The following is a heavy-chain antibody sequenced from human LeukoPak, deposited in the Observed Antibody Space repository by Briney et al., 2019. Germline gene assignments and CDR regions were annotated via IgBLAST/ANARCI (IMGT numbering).Heavy chain of an antibody. CDR1: GFTVSSNS. CDR3: AKQNHVWSGYPLDY. J-gene: IGHJ4*02. V-gene: IGHV3-23*01. CDR2: ISGSGGST. Sequence: GGSLRLSCAASGFTVSSNSMSWVRQAPGKGLEWVSAISGSGGSTYYADSVKGRFTISRDYSKNTLYLQMNSLRAADTAVYYCAKQNHVWSGYPLDYWGQGTLVTVSS. D-gene: IGHD3-3*01.